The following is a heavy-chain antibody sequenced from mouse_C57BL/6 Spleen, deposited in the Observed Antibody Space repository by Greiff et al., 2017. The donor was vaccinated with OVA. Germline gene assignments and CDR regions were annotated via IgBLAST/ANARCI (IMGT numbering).Heavy chain of an antibody. CDR2: IYPGDGDT. Sequence: QVQLQQSGAELVKPGASVKISCKASGYAFSSYWMNWVKQRPGKGLEWIGQIYPGDGDTNYNGKFKGKATLTADKSSSTAYMQLSSLTSEDSAVYFCARNGYYEGYAMDYWGKGTSVTVSS. D-gene: IGHD2-3*01. CDR3: ARNGYYEGYAMDY. J-gene: IGHJ4*01. V-gene: IGHV1-80*01. CDR1: GYAFSSYW.